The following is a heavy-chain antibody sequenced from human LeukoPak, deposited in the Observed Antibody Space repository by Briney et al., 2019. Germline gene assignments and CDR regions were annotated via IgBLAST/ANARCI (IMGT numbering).Heavy chain of an antibody. CDR3: ATDRDWTLLDY. CDR2: IKQDGSEK. V-gene: IGHV3-7*01. D-gene: IGHD1-1*01. J-gene: IGHJ4*02. Sequence: GGSLRLSCTASGFTFSSNWMSWVRQAPGKGLEWVANIKQDGSEKNYVDSVKGRFTISRDNAKNSLYLQMNSLRPEDTAVYYCATDRDWTLLDYWGQGTLVTVSS. CDR1: GFTFSSNW.